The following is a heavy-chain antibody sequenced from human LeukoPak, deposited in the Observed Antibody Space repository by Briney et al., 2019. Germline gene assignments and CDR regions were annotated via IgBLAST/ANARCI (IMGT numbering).Heavy chain of an antibody. V-gene: IGHV3-30-3*01. Sequence: GRSLRLSCAASGFTFSSYAMHWVRQAPGKGLEWVAVISYDGSNKYYADSVKGRFTVSRDNSKNTLYLQMNSLRAEDTAVYYCARDFGYYFDYWGQGTLVTVSS. J-gene: IGHJ4*02. CDR1: GFTFSSYA. CDR3: ARDFGYYFDY. D-gene: IGHD3-10*01. CDR2: ISYDGSNK.